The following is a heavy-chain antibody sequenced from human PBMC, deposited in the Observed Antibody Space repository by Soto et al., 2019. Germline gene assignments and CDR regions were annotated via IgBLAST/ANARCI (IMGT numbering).Heavy chain of an antibody. CDR3: AKDTGWFNWNYGLDH. D-gene: IGHD1-7*01. V-gene: IGHV3-30*18. Sequence: GGSLRLSCAASGFTFSSYGMHWVRQAPGKGLEWVAVMSYDEKDEYYADSVKGRFTISRDNSKSTLFLQMHSLRSEDTAIYYCAKDTGWFNWNYGLDHWGQGTQVTVSS. CDR2: MSYDEKDE. CDR1: GFTFSSYG. J-gene: IGHJ4*02.